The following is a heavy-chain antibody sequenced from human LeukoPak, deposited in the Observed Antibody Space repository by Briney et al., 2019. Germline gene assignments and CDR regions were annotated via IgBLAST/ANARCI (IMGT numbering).Heavy chain of an antibody. Sequence: GGSLRLSCAASGFTFSSYGMHWVRQAPGKGLELVAFIRYDGSNKYYADSVKGRFTISRDNSKNTLYLQMNSLRAEDTAVYYCAKVCYYASDAFDIWGQGTMVTVSS. D-gene: IGHD2-2*01. CDR1: GFTFSSYG. CDR3: AKVCYYASDAFDI. V-gene: IGHV3-30*02. CDR2: IRYDGSNK. J-gene: IGHJ3*02.